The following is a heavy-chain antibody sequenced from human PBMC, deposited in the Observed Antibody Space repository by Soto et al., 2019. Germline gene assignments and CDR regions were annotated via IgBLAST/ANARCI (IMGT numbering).Heavy chain of an antibody. J-gene: IGHJ6*02. CDR3: AKDQSTNSRSYHALDV. D-gene: IGHD2-8*01. V-gene: IGHV3-30*18. Sequence: QVQLVESGGGVVQPGESLRLSCAASEFTFSSYAMHWVRQAPGKGLAWVAVVSNDGSNKYYADSVKGRFTISRDNSNNTLNLQMNSLRAEDTAVYYCAKDQSTNSRSYHALDVWGQGTTVTVSS. CDR2: VSNDGSNK. CDR1: EFTFSSYA.